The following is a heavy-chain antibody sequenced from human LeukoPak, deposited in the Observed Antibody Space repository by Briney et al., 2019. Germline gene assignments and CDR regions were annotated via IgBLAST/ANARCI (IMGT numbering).Heavy chain of an antibody. Sequence: GASVKVSCKASGYTFTGYYMHWVRQAPGQGLEWMGWINPNSGGTNYAQKFQGRVTMTRDTSISTAYMELSRLRSDDTAVYYCARDQNYYDSSGPGGYWGQGTLVTASS. CDR1: GYTFTGYY. V-gene: IGHV1-2*02. D-gene: IGHD3-22*01. CDR3: ARDQNYYDSSGPGGY. J-gene: IGHJ4*02. CDR2: INPNSGGT.